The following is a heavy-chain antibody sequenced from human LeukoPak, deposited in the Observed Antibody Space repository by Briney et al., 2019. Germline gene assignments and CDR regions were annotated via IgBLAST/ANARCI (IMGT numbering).Heavy chain of an antibody. Sequence: SETLSLTCTVSGGSISSYYWSWIRQPAGKGLEWIGRMYTSGTTNYNPSLKSRVTMSLDTSKSQFSLKLSSVTAADTAVYYCARDLQQLVQQGVYYYYGMDVWGQGTTVTVSS. CDR2: MYTSGTT. J-gene: IGHJ6*02. CDR1: GGSISSYY. D-gene: IGHD6-13*01. CDR3: ARDLQQLVQQGVYYYYGMDV. V-gene: IGHV4-4*07.